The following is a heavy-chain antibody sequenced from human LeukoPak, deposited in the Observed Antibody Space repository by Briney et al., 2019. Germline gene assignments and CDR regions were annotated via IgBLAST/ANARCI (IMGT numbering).Heavy chain of an antibody. CDR3: ARAGAAVTTNFDN. V-gene: IGHV1-18*01. D-gene: IGHD4-17*01. CDR2: ISANNGNT. CDR1: GYTFTIYG. J-gene: IGHJ4*02. Sequence: GASVTVSCKASGYTFTIYGITWVRQAPGQGREWMGWISANNGNTNYAQKFQGRVTMTTDTSTSTAYMELRSLRSDDTAVYYCARAGAAVTTNFDNWGQGTLVTVSS.